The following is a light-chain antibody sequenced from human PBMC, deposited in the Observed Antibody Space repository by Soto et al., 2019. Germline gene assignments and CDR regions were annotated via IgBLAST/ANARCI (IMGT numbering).Light chain of an antibody. J-gene: IGLJ2*01. CDR1: SSDICGYNH. Sequence: QSALTQPASVSGSPGQSITISCTGASSDICGYNHVSWYQQHPGKAPKLIIYNVSHRPSGVSTRFAGSKYGNTASLIIAGLQAEDEADYFGCAYTNTSPHVIFCGGTKLTLL. V-gene: IGLV2-14*03. CDR2: NVS. CDR3: CAYTNTSPHVI.